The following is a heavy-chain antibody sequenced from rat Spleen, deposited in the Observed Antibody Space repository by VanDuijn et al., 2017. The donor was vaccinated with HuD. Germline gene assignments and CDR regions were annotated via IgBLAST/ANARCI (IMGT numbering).Heavy chain of an antibody. CDR1: GFTFNKYW. CDR2: ITNTGGNI. V-gene: IGHV5-31*01. Sequence: EVQLVESGGGLVEPGRSLKLSCTAPGFTFNKYWMAWIRQAPGKGLEWIASITNTGGNIYYPDSVKGRFTISRNNAQNTLYLQMNSLRSEDTATYYCTREYFYTMDAWGQGASVTVSS. J-gene: IGHJ4*01. CDR3: TREYFYTMDA.